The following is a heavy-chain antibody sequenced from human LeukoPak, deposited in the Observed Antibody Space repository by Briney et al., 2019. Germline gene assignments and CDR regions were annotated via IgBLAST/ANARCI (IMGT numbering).Heavy chain of an antibody. Sequence: GSLRLSCAASGFTFSSYAMSWVRQAPGKGLEWVSAISGSGGSTYYADSVKGRFTISRDNSKNTLYLQMNSLRAEDTAVYDCAKVATVTTRGSGAFDIWGQGTMVTVSS. V-gene: IGHV3-23*01. CDR2: ISGSGGST. D-gene: IGHD4-17*01. J-gene: IGHJ3*02. CDR3: AKVATVTTRGSGAFDI. CDR1: GFTFSSYA.